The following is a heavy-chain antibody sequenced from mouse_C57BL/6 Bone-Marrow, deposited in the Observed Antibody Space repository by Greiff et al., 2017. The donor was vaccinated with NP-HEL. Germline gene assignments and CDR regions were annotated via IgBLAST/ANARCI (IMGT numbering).Heavy chain of an antibody. CDR3: ARFTTVVAPYAMDD. CDR2: IDPSDSYT. Sequence: QVQLQQPGAELVMPGASVKLSCKASGYTFTSYWMHWVKQRPGQGLEWIGEIDPSDSYTNYNQKFKGKSTLTVDKSSSTAYMQLSSLTSEDSAVYYCARFTTVVAPYAMDDWGQGTSVTVSS. V-gene: IGHV1-69*01. D-gene: IGHD1-1*01. J-gene: IGHJ4*01. CDR1: GYTFTSYW.